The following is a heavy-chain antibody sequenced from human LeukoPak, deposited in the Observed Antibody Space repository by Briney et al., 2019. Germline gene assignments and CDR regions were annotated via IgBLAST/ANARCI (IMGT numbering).Heavy chain of an antibody. CDR1: GGSVSSDVYY. CDR3: AGTRRYCSGGSCYNWFDP. Sequence: SQTLSLTCSVSGGSVSSDVYYWSWIRQPAGKGLEWIGRIYASGSTTYNSSLKSRVTISIDTAKNQFSLKLTSVTAADTAVYYCAGTRRYCSGGSCYNWFDPWGQGTLVTVSS. D-gene: IGHD2-15*01. CDR2: IYASGST. J-gene: IGHJ5*02. V-gene: IGHV4-61*02.